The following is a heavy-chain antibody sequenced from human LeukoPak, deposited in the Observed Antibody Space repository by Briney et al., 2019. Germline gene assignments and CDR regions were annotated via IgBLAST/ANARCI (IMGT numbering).Heavy chain of an antibody. CDR3: ARDPAAWDY. Sequence: GGSLRLSCEASGFTFSASWMSWVRQAPGKGLEWVANINTDGSETYYVDSVKGRFTISRDNAKKSLYLQMDSLREADTAIYYCARDPAAWDYWGQGTLVTVSP. CDR1: GFTFSASW. D-gene: IGHD6-13*01. V-gene: IGHV3-7*01. J-gene: IGHJ4*02. CDR2: INTDGSET.